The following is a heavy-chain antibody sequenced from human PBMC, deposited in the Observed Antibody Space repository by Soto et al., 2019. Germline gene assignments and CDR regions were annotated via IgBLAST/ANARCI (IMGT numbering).Heavy chain of an antibody. J-gene: IGHJ3*02. V-gene: IGHV4-59*01. D-gene: IGHD3-3*01. CDR2: IYYSGST. CDR3: ARFLRFLEWRTGAFDI. CDR1: GGSISSYY. Sequence: SETLSLTCTVSGGSISSYYWSWIRQPPGKGLEWIGYIYYSGSTNYNPSLKSRVTISVDTSKNQFSLKLSSVTAADTAVYYCARFLRFLEWRTGAFDIWGQGTMVTVSS.